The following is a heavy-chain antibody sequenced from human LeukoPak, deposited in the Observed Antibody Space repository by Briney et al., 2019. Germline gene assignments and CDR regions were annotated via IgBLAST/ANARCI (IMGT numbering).Heavy chain of an antibody. CDR2: INTNTGNP. J-gene: IGHJ4*02. V-gene: IGHV7-4-1*02. CDR1: GYTFTGYY. Sequence: GASVKVSCKPSGYTFTGYYMHWVRQAPGQGLEWMGWINTNTGNPTYAQGFTGRFVFSLDTSVSTAYLQISSLKAEDTAVYYCARDLEAAAAPFDYWGQGTLVTVSS. CDR3: ARDLEAAAAPFDY. D-gene: IGHD6-13*01.